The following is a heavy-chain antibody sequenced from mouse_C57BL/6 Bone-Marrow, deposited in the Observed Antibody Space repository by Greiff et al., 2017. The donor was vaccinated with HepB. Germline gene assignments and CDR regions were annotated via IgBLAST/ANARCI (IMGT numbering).Heavy chain of an antibody. V-gene: IGHV5-12*01. CDR3: ARQNWEGAWFAY. CDR2: ISNGGGST. D-gene: IGHD4-1*01. J-gene: IGHJ3*01. CDR1: GFTFSDYY. Sequence: EVQWVESGGGLVQPGGSLKLSCAASGFTFSDYYMYWVRQTPEKRLEWVAYISNGGGSTYYPDTVKGRFTISRDNAKNTLYLQMSRLKSEDTAMYYCARQNWEGAWFAYWGQGTLVTVSA.